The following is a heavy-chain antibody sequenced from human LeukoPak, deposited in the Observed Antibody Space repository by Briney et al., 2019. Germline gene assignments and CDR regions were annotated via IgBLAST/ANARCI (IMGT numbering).Heavy chain of an antibody. D-gene: IGHD5-18*01. V-gene: IGHV3-20*01. CDR1: GFTFDDYG. CDR3: ARVDTAMVPLRFDP. CDR2: IDWNGGST. J-gene: IGHJ5*02. Sequence: GGSLRLSCAASGFTFDDYGMSWVRQAPGKWLEWVSGIDWNGGSTGYADSVKGRFTISRDNAKNSLYLQMNSLRAEDTALYHCARVDTAMVPLRFDPWGQGTLVTVSS.